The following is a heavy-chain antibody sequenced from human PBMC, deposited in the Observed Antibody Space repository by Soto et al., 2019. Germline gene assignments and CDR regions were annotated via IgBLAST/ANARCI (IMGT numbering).Heavy chain of an antibody. D-gene: IGHD2-21*01. Sequence: SVKVSCKASGGTFSSYAISWVRQAPGQGLEWMGGIIPIFGTANYAQKFQGRVTITADESTSTAYMELSSLRSEDTAVYYCAREGEFALSWFDPWGQGTLVTVSS. CDR3: AREGEFALSWFDP. CDR2: IIPIFGTA. CDR1: GGTFSSYA. V-gene: IGHV1-69*13. J-gene: IGHJ5*02.